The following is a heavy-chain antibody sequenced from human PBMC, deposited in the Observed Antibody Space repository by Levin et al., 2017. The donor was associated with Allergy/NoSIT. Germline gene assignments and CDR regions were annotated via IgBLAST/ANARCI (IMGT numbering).Heavy chain of an antibody. Sequence: GGSLRLSCTASGFIFNNYWMTWVRQAPGKGLEWVANIKHDGGEKNHADSVKGRFTISRDNAKNSLFLQMNSLRAEDTAVYYCASDVGQSSPRSGLLFWGQGTLVTVSS. CDR2: IKHDGGEK. D-gene: IGHD2-15*01. CDR3: ASDVGQSSPRSGLLF. J-gene: IGHJ4*02. V-gene: IGHV3-7*04. CDR1: GFIFNNYW.